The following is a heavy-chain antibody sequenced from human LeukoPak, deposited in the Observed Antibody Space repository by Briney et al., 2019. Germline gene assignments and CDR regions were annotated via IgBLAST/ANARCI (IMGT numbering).Heavy chain of an antibody. CDR2: INPNSGGT. D-gene: IGHD3-9*01. CDR3: ARVDLWGDILTGYHKVDY. CDR1: GYTFTCYY. V-gene: IGHV1-2*02. Sequence: ASVKVSCKASGYTFTCYYMHWVRQAPGQGLEWMGWINPNSGGTNYAQKFQGRVTMTRDTSISTAYMELSRLRSDDTAVYYCARVDLWGDILTGYHKVDYWGPGTLVTVSS. J-gene: IGHJ4*02.